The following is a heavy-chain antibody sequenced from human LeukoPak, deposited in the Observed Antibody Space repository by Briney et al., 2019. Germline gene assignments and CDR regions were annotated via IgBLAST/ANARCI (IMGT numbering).Heavy chain of an antibody. D-gene: IGHD6-6*01. CDR3: ARHKQSSSSSAADY. V-gene: IGHV4-4*07. J-gene: IGHJ4*02. Sequence: PSETLSLTCTVSGGSLSSYYWSWIRQPAGKGLEWIGRIYTSGSTNYNPSLKSRVTMSVDTSKNQFSLKLSSVTAADTAVYYCARHKQSSSSSAADYWGQGTLVTVSS. CDR2: IYTSGST. CDR1: GGSLSSYY.